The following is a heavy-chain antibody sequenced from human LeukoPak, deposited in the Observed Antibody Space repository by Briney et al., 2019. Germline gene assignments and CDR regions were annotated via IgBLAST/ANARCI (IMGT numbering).Heavy chain of an antibody. V-gene: IGHV3-23*01. CDR1: GFTFSSYA. Sequence: PGGSLRLSCAASGFTFSSYAMSWVRQAPGKGLEWVSAISGSGGSTYYADSVKGRFTISRDNSKNTLYLQMNSLRAEGTAVYYCAKSLIPGWPAGGAFDIWGQGTMVTVSS. D-gene: IGHD6-19*01. CDR2: ISGSGGST. J-gene: IGHJ3*02. CDR3: AKSLIPGWPAGGAFDI.